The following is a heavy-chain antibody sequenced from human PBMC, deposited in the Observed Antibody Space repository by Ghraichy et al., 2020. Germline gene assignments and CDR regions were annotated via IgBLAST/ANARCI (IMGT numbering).Heavy chain of an antibody. CDR2: ISYTGST. J-gene: IGHJ3*02. V-gene: IGHV4-59*01. Sequence: SETLSLTCTVSGGLISNFFWTWIRQHPGKGLESIGFISYTGSTKYNPSLESRVIILTDTSTNQLSLTLSSVTAADTAVYYCARNRGFLGTDAFDIWGHGAVVTVSS. D-gene: IGHD3-10*01. CDR1: GGLISNFF. CDR3: ARNRGFLGTDAFDI.